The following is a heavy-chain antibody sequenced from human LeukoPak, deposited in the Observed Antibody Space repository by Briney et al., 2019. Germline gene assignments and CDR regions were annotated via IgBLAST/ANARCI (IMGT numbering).Heavy chain of an antibody. Sequence: GGSLRLSCAASAFTFSSYWMSWVRQAPGKGLEWVANIKQDGSEKYYVDSVKGRFTISRDNAKNSLYLQMNSLRAEDTAVYYCARDNGYCSGGTCYHYYMDVWGKGTTVTVSS. CDR2: IKQDGSEK. CDR1: AFTFSSYW. J-gene: IGHJ6*03. D-gene: IGHD2-15*01. V-gene: IGHV3-7*01. CDR3: ARDNGYCSGGTCYHYYMDV.